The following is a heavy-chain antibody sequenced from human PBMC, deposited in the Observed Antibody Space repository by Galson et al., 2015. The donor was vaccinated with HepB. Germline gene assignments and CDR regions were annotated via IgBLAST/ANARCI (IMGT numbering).Heavy chain of an antibody. CDR2: IYSGGST. D-gene: IGHD3-10*01. CDR1: GFTVSSNY. CDR3: ARDRWFGELFPDRPFDY. J-gene: IGHJ4*02. Sequence: SLRLSCAASGFTVSSNYMSWVRQAPGKGLEWVSVIYSGGSTYYADSVKGRFTISRDNSKNTLYLQMNSLRAEDTAVYYCARDRWFGELFPDRPFDYWGQGTLVTVSS. V-gene: IGHV3-66*01.